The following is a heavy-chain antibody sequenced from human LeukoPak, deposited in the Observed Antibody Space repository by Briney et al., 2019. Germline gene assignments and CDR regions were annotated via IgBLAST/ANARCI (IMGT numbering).Heavy chain of an antibody. CDR2: IYHSVKT. CDR1: GYSITSGYY. D-gene: IGHD2-2*01. J-gene: IGHJ6*03. Sequence: PSETLSLTCTVSGYSITSGYYWGWIRQPPGKGLEWIGSIYHSVKTYYNSSLESRVTISVDTSKNQFSLRLSSVTAADTAVYYCARDQIVVVPDVPRYMDVWGKGTTVTVSS. V-gene: IGHV4-38-2*02. CDR3: ARDQIVVVPDVPRYMDV.